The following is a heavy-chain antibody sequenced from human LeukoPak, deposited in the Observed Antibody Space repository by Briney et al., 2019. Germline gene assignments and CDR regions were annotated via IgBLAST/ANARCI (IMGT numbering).Heavy chain of an antibody. D-gene: IGHD7-27*01. CDR2: IKQDGSEI. Sequence: GGSLRLSCAASGFTFTNYWMSWVRQAPGKELEWVANIKQDGSEIYYVDSVKGRFTISRDNAKNSLYLQMNSLRAEDTAVYYCVRDKLAGASRLDYWGQGTLVTVSS. CDR1: GFTFTNYW. CDR3: VRDKLAGASRLDY. J-gene: IGHJ4*02. V-gene: IGHV3-7*03.